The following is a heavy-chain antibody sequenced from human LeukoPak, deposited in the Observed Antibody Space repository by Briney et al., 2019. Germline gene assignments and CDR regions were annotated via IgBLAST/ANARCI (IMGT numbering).Heavy chain of an antibody. V-gene: IGHV3-33*01. CDR2: IWYDGSNK. Sequence: GGSLRLSCAASGFTFSTYGMHWVRQAPGKGLEWVAVIWYDGSNKYYADSVKGRFTISRDNSKNTLYLQMNSLRAEDTAVYYCARDRGVVAARYYFDYWGQGTLVTVSS. CDR1: GFTFSTYG. CDR3: ARDRGVVAARYYFDY. D-gene: IGHD2-15*01. J-gene: IGHJ4*02.